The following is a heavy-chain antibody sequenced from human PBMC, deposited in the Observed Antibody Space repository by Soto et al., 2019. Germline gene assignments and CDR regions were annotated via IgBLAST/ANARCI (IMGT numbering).Heavy chain of an antibody. V-gene: IGHV3-23*01. CDR1: GFTFSSYA. CDR2: ISGSGGST. J-gene: IGHJ6*02. Sequence: QPGGSLRLSCAASGFTFSSYAMSWVRQSPGKGLEWVSAISGSGGSTYYADSVKGRFTISRDNSKNTLYLQMNSLRAEDTAVYYCAKGDTSFSWYDYYYYYGMDVWGQGTTVTVS. D-gene: IGHD5-18*01. CDR3: AKGDTSFSWYDYYYYYGMDV.